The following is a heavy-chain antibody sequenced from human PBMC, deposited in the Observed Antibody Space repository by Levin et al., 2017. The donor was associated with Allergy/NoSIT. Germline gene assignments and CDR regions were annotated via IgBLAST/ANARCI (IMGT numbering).Heavy chain of an antibody. CDR1: GYTFTGYY. CDR2: INPNSGGT. D-gene: IGHD2-15*01. CDR3: ARELKKAVVVAAI. J-gene: IGHJ4*02. V-gene: IGHV1-2*02. Sequence: ASVKVSCKASGYTFTGYYMHWVRQAPGQGLEWMGWINPNSGGTNYAQKFQGRVTMTRDTSISTAYMELSRLRSDDTAVYYCARELKKAVVVAAIWGQGTLVTVSS.